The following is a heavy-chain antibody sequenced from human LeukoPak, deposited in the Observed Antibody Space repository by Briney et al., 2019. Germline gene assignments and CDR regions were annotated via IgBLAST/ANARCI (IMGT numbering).Heavy chain of an antibody. V-gene: IGHV3-74*01. J-gene: IGHJ4*02. Sequence: GGSLRLSCAASGLTVSSNCMSWVRQAPGKGLVWVSRINTAGSSTYYADSVKGRFTISRDNAKNTLYLQMNSLRAEDTAVYYCAKDYYYGSGSYYKSLNLQDYWGQGTLVTVSS. CDR3: AKDYYYGSGSYYKSLNLQDY. CDR1: GLTVSSNC. D-gene: IGHD3-10*01. CDR2: INTAGSST.